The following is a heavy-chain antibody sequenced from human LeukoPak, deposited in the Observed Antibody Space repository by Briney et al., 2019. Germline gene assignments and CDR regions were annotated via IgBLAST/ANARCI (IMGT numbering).Heavy chain of an antibody. Sequence: ASVKVSCTASGYTFTGYYMHWVRQAPGQGLEWMGWINPNSGGTNYAQKFQGRVTMTRDTSISTAYMELSRLRSEDTAVYYCARDTDIAVATIVGDYWGQGTLVTVSS. D-gene: IGHD5-12*01. CDR2: INPNSGGT. V-gene: IGHV1-2*02. CDR1: GYTFTGYY. J-gene: IGHJ4*02. CDR3: ARDTDIAVATIVGDY.